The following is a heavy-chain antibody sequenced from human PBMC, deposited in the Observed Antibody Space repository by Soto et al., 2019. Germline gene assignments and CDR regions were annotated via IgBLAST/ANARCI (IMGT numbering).Heavy chain of an antibody. Sequence: ASVKVSCKASGYTFTSYDINWVRQATGQGLEWMGWMNPNSGNTGYAQKFQGRVTMTRNTSISTAYMELSSLRSEDTAVYYCARGDPFFWSGYYTNVQFDYWGQGTLVTVSS. CDR3: ARGDPFFWSGYYTNVQFDY. V-gene: IGHV1-8*01. CDR2: MNPNSGNT. CDR1: GYTFTSYD. J-gene: IGHJ4*02. D-gene: IGHD3-3*01.